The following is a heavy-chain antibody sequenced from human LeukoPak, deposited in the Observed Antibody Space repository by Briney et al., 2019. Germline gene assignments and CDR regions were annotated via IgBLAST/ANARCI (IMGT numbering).Heavy chain of an antibody. Sequence: AAVKVSCKASGYPLCNYGITWMRQAPGQGLEWMGWISVYKGNTGYAQKFQGRVTMTRNTSISTAYMELSSLRSEDTAVYYCARAILGIAAAGLDWFDPWGQGTLVTVSS. CDR3: ARAILGIAAAGLDWFDP. CDR1: GYPLCNYG. J-gene: IGHJ5*02. CDR2: ISVYKGNT. D-gene: IGHD6-13*01. V-gene: IGHV1-8*01.